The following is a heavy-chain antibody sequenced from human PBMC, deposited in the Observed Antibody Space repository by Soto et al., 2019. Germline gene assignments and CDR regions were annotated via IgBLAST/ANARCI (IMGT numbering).Heavy chain of an antibody. CDR1: GFTFSSYA. D-gene: IGHD1-7*01. V-gene: IGHV3-23*01. CDR3: AKDPTNWNYFAPTDV. Sequence: EVQLLESGGGLVQPGGSLRLSCAASGFTFSSYAMSWVRQAPGKGQEWVSAISGSGGSTYYADSVKGRFTISRDNSKNTLYLQMNSLRAEDTAVYYCAKDPTNWNYFAPTDVWGKGTTVTVSS. J-gene: IGHJ6*04. CDR2: ISGSGGST.